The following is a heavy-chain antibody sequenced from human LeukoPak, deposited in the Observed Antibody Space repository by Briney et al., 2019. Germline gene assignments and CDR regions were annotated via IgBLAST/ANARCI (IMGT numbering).Heavy chain of an antibody. CDR3: TTKEMATEDLDY. V-gene: IGHV3-15*01. CDR2: IKSKTDGGTT. CDR1: GFTFSSYA. J-gene: IGHJ4*02. D-gene: IGHD5-24*01. Sequence: GGSLRLSCAASGFTFSSYAMSWVRQAPGKGLEWVGRIKSKTDGGTTDYAAPVKGRFTISRDDSKNTLYLQMNSLKTEDTAVYYCTTKEMATEDLDYWGQGTLVTVSS.